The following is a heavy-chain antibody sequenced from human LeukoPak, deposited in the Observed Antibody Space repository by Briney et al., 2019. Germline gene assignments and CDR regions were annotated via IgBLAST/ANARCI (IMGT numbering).Heavy chain of an antibody. D-gene: IGHD4-17*01. CDR2: ISAYNGNT. J-gene: IGHJ4*02. CDR3: ARVTQTDYDFDY. CDR1: GYTFTSYG. V-gene: IGHV1-18*01. Sequence: VASVKVSCKASGYTFTSYGISWVRQAPGQGLEWMGWISAYNGNTDYAQKLQGRVTMTTDTSTSTAYTELRSLRSDDTAVYYCARVTQTDYDFDYWGQGTLVTVSS.